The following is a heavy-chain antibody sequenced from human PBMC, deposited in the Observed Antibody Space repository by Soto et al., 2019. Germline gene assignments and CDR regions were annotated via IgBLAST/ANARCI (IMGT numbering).Heavy chain of an antibody. D-gene: IGHD7-27*01. V-gene: IGHV3-23*01. CDR2: ISGSGGST. CDR3: ANGGDLAGDDY. CDR1: GFTFSSYA. Sequence: GGSLILSCAASGFTFSSYAMSWVRQAPGKGLEWVSAISGSGGSTYYADSVKGRFTISRDNSKNTLYLQMNSLRAEDTAVYYCANGGDLAGDDYWGQGTLVTVSS. J-gene: IGHJ4*02.